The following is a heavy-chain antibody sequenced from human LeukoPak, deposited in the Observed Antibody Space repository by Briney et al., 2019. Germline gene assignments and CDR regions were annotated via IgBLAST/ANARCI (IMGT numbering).Heavy chain of an antibody. J-gene: IGHJ5*02. Sequence: NTSETLSLTCTVSGGSISSGSYYWSWIRQPAGKGLEWIGRIYTSGCTNYNPSLKSRVTISVDTSKNQFSLKLSSVTAADTAVYYCASGGGAWFDPWGQGTLVTVSS. CDR3: ASGGGAWFDP. CDR2: IYTSGCT. CDR1: GGSISSGSYY. V-gene: IGHV4-61*02. D-gene: IGHD3-10*01.